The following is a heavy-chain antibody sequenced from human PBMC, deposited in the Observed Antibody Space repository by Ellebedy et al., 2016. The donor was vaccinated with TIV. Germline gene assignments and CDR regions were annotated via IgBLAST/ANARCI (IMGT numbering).Heavy chain of an antibody. CDR1: GFTFSSYW. CDR2: INSDGSST. J-gene: IGHJ3*02. D-gene: IGHD2-2*01. V-gene: IGHV3-74*01. CDR3: AREKYQLLWWNAFDI. Sequence: GGSLRLXCAASGFTFSSYWMHWVRQAPGKGLVWVSRINSDGSSTSYADSVKGRFTISRDNAKNTLYLQMNSLRAEDTAVYYCAREKYQLLWWNAFDIWGQGTMVTVSS.